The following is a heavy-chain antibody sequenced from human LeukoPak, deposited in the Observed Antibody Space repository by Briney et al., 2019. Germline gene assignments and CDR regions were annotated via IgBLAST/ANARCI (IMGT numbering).Heavy chain of an antibody. D-gene: IGHD5-24*01. J-gene: IGHJ4*02. Sequence: PSETLSLTCTVSGGSISSSSYYWGWIRQPPGKGLEWIGSIYYSGSTYYNPSLKSRVTISVDTSKNQFSLKLSSVTAADTAVYYCARGVEMATIGDWGQGTLVTVSS. CDR2: IYYSGST. V-gene: IGHV4-39*01. CDR1: GGSISSSSYY. CDR3: ARGVEMATIGD.